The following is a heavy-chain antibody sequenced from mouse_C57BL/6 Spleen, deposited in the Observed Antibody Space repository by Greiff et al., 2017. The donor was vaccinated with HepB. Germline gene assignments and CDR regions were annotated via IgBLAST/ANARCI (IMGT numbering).Heavy chain of an antibody. CDR2: INPNNGGT. CDR1: GYTFTDYN. Sequence: QLQQSGPELVKPGASVKIPCKASGYTFTDYNMDWVKQSHGKSLEWIGDINPNNGGTIYNQKFKGKATLTVDKSSSTAYMELRSLTSEDTAVYYCARGLGLLPFAYWGQGTLVTVSA. CDR3: ARGLGLLPFAY. J-gene: IGHJ3*01. V-gene: IGHV1-18*01. D-gene: IGHD2-3*01.